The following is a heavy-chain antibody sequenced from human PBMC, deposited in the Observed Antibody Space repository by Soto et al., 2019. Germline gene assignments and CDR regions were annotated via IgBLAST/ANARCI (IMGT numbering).Heavy chain of an antibody. Sequence: GASVKVSCKASGGTFKMYAMHWVRQAPGQGLEWMGGIIPILDKPTYAQKFQGRVTITVDDSTATAYMELSSLRSDDTAVYYCTRSIGSGGVLGGFDYWGQGTLVTVS. CDR1: GGTFKMYA. J-gene: IGHJ4*02. CDR2: IIPILDKP. CDR3: TRSIGSGGVLGGFDY. D-gene: IGHD3-16*02. V-gene: IGHV1-69*10.